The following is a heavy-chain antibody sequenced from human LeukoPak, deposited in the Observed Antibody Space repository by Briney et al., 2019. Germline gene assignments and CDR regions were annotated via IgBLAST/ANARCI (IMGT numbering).Heavy chain of an antibody. D-gene: IGHD1-1*01. V-gene: IGHV3-48*01. CDR2: ISSSSSTI. CDR3: ASSEREGLDD. Sequence: PGGSLRLSCAASGFTFSSYSMNWVRQAPGKGLEWVSYISSSSSTIYYADSVKGRFTISRDNAKNSLYLQMNSLRAEDTAVYYCASSEREGLDDWGQGTLVTVSS. CDR1: GFTFSSYS. J-gene: IGHJ4*02.